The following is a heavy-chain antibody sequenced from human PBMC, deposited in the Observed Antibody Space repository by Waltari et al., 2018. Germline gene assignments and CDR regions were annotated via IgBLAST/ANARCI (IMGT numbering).Heavy chain of an antibody. D-gene: IGHD6-13*01. CDR3: ARHAAAAGPYYFDY. CDR1: GGSISSSSYY. J-gene: IGHJ4*02. V-gene: IGHV4-39*01. Sequence: QLQLQESGPGLVKPSETLSLTCTVSGGSISSSSYYWGWLRQPPGKGLEWIGSIYYSGSTYYNPSLKSRVTISVDTSKNQFSLKLSSVTAADTAVYYCARHAAAAGPYYFDYWGQGTLVTVSS. CDR2: IYYSGST.